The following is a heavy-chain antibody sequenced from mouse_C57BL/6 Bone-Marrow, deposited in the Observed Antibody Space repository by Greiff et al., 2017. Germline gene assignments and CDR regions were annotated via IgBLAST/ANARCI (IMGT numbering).Heavy chain of an antibody. Sequence: QVQLLQPGTELVKPGASVKLSCKASGYTFTSYWMHWVKQRPGQGLEWIGNINPSNGGTNYNEKFKSKSTLTVDKSSSTAYMQLSSLTSEDSAVYYCARLGLRPWYFDVWGTGTTVTVSS. V-gene: IGHV1-53*01. CDR3: ARLGLRPWYFDV. J-gene: IGHJ1*03. CDR2: INPSNGGT. D-gene: IGHD1-1*01. CDR1: GYTFTSYW.